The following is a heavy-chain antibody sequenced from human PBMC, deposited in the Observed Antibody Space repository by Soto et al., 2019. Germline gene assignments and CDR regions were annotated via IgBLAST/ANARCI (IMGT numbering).Heavy chain of an antibody. Sequence: SETLSLTCAVSGGSISSGGYSWSWIRQPPGKGLEWIGYIYHSGSTYYNPSLKSRVTISVDRSKNQFSLKLSSVTAADTAVYYCARVSLRSPVWFDPWGQGTLVTVSS. V-gene: IGHV4-30-2*01. D-gene: IGHD3-3*01. J-gene: IGHJ5*02. CDR2: IYHSGST. CDR3: ARVSLRSPVWFDP. CDR1: GGSISSGGYS.